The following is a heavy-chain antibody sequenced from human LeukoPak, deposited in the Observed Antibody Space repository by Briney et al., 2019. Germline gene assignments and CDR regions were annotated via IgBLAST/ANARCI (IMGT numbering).Heavy chain of an antibody. CDR2: IIPMFGTA. Sequence: ASVKVSCKASGDTFSTFSISWVRLAPGQGLEWMGGIIPMFGTANYAQKFQGRVTITADESTSTAYMELSRLRSDDTAVYYCARDPSGRFLEWSLTGDAFDIWGQGTMVTVSS. CDR3: ARDPSGRFLEWSLTGDAFDI. J-gene: IGHJ3*02. D-gene: IGHD3-3*01. V-gene: IGHV1-69*01. CDR1: GDTFSTFS.